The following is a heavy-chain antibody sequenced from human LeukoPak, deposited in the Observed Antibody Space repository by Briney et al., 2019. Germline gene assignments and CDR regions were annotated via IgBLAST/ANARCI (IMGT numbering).Heavy chain of an antibody. J-gene: IGHJ4*02. CDR1: GYFITTGHY. Sequence: SETLSLTCTVSGYFITTGHYWGWARQPPGKGLEWIGSIYEGETTYYNPSLKTRLTISLDTSKNQFSLKLSSVTAADTAVYYCASNWSDFDYWGQGILVTVSS. CDR2: IYEGETT. CDR3: ASNWSDFDY. V-gene: IGHV4-38-2*02. D-gene: IGHD1-1*01.